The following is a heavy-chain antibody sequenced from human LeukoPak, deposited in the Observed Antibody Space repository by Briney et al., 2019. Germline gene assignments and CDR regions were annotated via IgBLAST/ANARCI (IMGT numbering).Heavy chain of an antibody. CDR1: GYTFTSYD. J-gene: IGHJ4*02. CDR2: IIPIFGTA. CDR3: AGAASGEFDY. V-gene: IGHV1-69*13. Sequence: ASVKVSCKASGYTFTSYDINWVRQAPGQGLEWMGGIIPIFGTANYAQKFQGRVTITADESTSTAYMELSSLRSEDTAVYYCAGAASGEFDYWGQGTLVTVSS. D-gene: IGHD1-26*01.